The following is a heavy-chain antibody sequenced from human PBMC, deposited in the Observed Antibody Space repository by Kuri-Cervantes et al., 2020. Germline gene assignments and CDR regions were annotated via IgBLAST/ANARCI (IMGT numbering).Heavy chain of an antibody. D-gene: IGHD4-23*01. Sequence: LSLTCAASGFTVSSNYMSWVRQAPGKGLEWVSVIYSGGSTYYADSVKGRFTISRDNSKNTLYLQMNSLRAEDTAVYYCARAPPAGGKDRGVDYWGQGTLVTVSS. CDR3: ARAPPAGGKDRGVDY. V-gene: IGHV3-53*01. CDR1: GFTVSSNY. CDR2: IYSGGST. J-gene: IGHJ4*02.